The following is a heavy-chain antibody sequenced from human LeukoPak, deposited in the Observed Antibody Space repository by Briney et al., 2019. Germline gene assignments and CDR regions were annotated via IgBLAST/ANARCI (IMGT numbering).Heavy chain of an antibody. CDR3: ARTWGYSGYDSSYYFDY. Sequence: PSETLSLTCTVSGGSISSYYWSWIRQPPGKGLEWIGYIYTSGSTNYNPSLKSRVTISVDTSKNQFSLKLSSVTAADTAVYYCARTWGYSGYDSSYYFDYWGQGTLVTVSS. CDR2: IYTSGST. J-gene: IGHJ4*02. CDR1: GGSISSYY. V-gene: IGHV4-4*09. D-gene: IGHD5-12*01.